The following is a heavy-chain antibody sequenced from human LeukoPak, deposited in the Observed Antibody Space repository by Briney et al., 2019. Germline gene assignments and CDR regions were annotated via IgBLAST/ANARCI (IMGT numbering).Heavy chain of an antibody. CDR3: ARRGRIPVGFDI. CDR1: GFTFSSYW. J-gene: IGHJ3*02. V-gene: IGHV3-74*01. Sequence: GGSLRLSCAASGFTFSSYWMHWVRQAPGKGLVWVSRINSDGSSTSYADSVKGRFTISRDNAKNTLYLQMNSLGAEDTAVYYCARRGRIPVGFDIWGQGTMVTVSS. D-gene: IGHD4-23*01. CDR2: INSDGSST.